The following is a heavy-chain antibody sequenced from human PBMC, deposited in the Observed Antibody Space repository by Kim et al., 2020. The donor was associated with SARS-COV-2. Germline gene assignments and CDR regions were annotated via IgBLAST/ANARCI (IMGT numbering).Heavy chain of an antibody. D-gene: IGHD3-10*01. Sequence: NPTLNARVTKSVDRSKNQFSLNLSSVTAADTAVYYCARGYGSGSPYGMDVWGQGTTVTVSS. CDR3: ARGYGSGSPYGMDV. V-gene: IGHV4-30-2*01. J-gene: IGHJ6*02.